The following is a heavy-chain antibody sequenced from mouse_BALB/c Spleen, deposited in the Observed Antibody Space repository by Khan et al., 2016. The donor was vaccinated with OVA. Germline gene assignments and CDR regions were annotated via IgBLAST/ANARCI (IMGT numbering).Heavy chain of an antibody. D-gene: IGHD2-14*01. CDR2: IDPSNSET. J-gene: IGHJ3*01. V-gene: IGHV1-74*01. CDR1: GYTFTSYW. Sequence: QVQLQQSGPELVRPGTSVKVSCKASGYTFTSYWMNWVKQRPGQGLEWVGMIDPSNSETNLNQKFKDKATLSEDKSSNTAYMQLSGLTSEDSAVYYCARSGYAAFAYWGQVTLVTVSA. CDR3: ARSGYAAFAY.